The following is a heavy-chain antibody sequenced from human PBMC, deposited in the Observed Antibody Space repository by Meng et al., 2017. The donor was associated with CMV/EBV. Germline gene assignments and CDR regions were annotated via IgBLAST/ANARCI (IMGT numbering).Heavy chain of an antibody. CDR3: ARSTGWSRFDS. D-gene: IGHD6-19*01. J-gene: IGHJ4*01. CDR1: GYKMADYY. V-gene: IGHV1-2*02. Sequence: QVHLAQSGAVVKKPGDSVKVSCEASGYKMADYYIHWMRQAPGQWLEWMGWINPNDATNYAHSFQGRVTMTRDMSMNTVYMELSRLTSDDTAVYYCARSTGWSRFDSWGLGTLVTVSS. CDR2: INPNDAT.